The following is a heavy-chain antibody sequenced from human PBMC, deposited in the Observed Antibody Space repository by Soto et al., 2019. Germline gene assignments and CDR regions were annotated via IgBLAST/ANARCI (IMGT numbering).Heavy chain of an antibody. CDR2: IKSKTDGGPT. D-gene: IGHD4-4*01. J-gene: IGHJ4*02. Sequence: GGSLRLSCAASGFTFSNAWMSWVRQAPGKGLAWVVRIKSKTDGGPTDYAAPVKGRFTISRDDSKNTLYLQMNSLKTEDTAVYYCTTAYDYSNYYFDYWGQGTLGTGSS. CDR1: GFTFSNAW. CDR3: TTAYDYSNYYFDY. V-gene: IGHV3-15*01.